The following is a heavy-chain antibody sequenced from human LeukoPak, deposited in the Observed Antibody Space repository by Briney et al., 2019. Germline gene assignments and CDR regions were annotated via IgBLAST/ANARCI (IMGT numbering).Heavy chain of an antibody. D-gene: IGHD5-18*01. CDR2: IYYSGST. Sequence: SETLSLTRAVSGGSISSGSYYWGWIRQPPGKGLEWIGSIYYSGSTYYNPSLKSRVTISVDTSKNQFSLKLNSVTAADTAVYYCARDRRQLWGAFDIWGQGTMVTVSS. CDR3: ARDRRQLWGAFDI. J-gene: IGHJ3*02. V-gene: IGHV4-39*07. CDR1: GGSISSGSYY.